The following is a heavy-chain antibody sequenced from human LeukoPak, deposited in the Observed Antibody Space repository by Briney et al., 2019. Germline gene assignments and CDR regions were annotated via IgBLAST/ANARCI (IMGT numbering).Heavy chain of an antibody. J-gene: IGHJ3*02. Sequence: GGSLRLSCAASGFTFSSYEMNWVRQAPGKGLEWVSYISSSGSTIYYADSVEGRFTISRDNAKNSLYLQMNSLRAEDTAVYYRARETMVVNDAFDIWGQGTMVTVSS. V-gene: IGHV3-48*03. CDR2: ISSSGSTI. CDR1: GFTFSSYE. D-gene: IGHD4-23*01. CDR3: ARETMVVNDAFDI.